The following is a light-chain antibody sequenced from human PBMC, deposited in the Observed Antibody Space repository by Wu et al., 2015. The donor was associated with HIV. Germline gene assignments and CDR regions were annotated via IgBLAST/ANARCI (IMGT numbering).Light chain of an antibody. CDR2: GSS. J-gene: IGKJ2*01. CDR1: QDIGTSY. CDR3: QQYQISPHT. V-gene: IGKV3-20*01. Sequence: DIVLTQSPGTLSLSPGGRATLSCRASQDIGTSYLAWYQQRPGQTPRLLIYGSSSRATGVSDRFSGSGSGTDFTLTIDRLEPEDFAVYYCQQYQISPHTFGQGTELDIK.